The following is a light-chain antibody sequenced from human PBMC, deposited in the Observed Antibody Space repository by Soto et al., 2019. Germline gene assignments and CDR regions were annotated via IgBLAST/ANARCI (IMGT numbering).Light chain of an antibody. CDR1: ALPKQY. CDR2: QDT. J-gene: IGLJ2*01. V-gene: IGLV3-25*02. CDR3: QSADSSGNYVV. Sequence: SYELTQRPSVSVSPGQTVRITCSGDALPKQYAYWYYQKPGRAPVVVIFQDTERPSGIPERFSGSTSGTTVTLTISGVQAEDEADYYCQSADSSGNYVVFGGGTKLTVL.